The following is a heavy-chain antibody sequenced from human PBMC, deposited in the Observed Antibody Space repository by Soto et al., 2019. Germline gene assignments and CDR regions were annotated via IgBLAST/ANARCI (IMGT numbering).Heavy chain of an antibody. Sequence: QVHLQQWGAGLLKPSETLSLTCAVYGESFIGYYWTWIRQPPGKGLEWIGEINHRGSTNYNPSLKSRVSISIDTSKNQFSLKFTSVTDADTSVYYCARTDIVTTNWFDPWGQGTLVTVSS. CDR2: INHRGST. CDR3: ARTDIVTTNWFDP. V-gene: IGHV4-34*02. D-gene: IGHD5-12*01. J-gene: IGHJ5*02. CDR1: GESFIGYY.